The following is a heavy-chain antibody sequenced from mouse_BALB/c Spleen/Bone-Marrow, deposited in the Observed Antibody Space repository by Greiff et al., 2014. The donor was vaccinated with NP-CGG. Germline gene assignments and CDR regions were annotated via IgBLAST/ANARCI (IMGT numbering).Heavy chain of an antibody. D-gene: IGHD1-1*01. CDR3: ASYYYGSSGFAY. V-gene: IGHV14-3*02. CDR2: IDPANGNT. Sequence: EVQLQQSGAELVKPGPSVKLSCTASGFNIKDTYMHWVKQRPEQGLEWIGRIDPANGNTKYDPKFQGKATITADTSSNTAYLQLSSLTSEDTAVYYCASYYYGSSGFAYWGQGTLVTVSA. J-gene: IGHJ3*01. CDR1: GFNIKDTY.